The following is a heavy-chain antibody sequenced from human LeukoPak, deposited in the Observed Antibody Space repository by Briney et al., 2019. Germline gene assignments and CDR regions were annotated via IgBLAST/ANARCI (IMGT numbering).Heavy chain of an antibody. CDR1: GFTFSTYV. CDR2: TSSNGDNT. V-gene: IGHV3-64*04. CDR3: ARDYGDLDYYYGMDA. Sequence: GGSLRLSCSVSGFTFSTYVMHWVRQAPGKGLEYVSATSSNGDNTYYADSVKGRFTISRDNSKNTLYLQMNSLRAEDTAVYYCARDYGDLDYYYGMDAWGKGTTVTVSS. J-gene: IGHJ6*04. D-gene: IGHD4-17*01.